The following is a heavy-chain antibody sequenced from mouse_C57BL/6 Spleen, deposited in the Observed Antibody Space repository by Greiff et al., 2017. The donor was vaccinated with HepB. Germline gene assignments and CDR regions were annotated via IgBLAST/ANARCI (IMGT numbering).Heavy chain of an antibody. Sequence: EVKLVESGGGLVKPGGSLKLSCAASGFTFSDYGMHWVRQAPEKGLEWVACISSGSSTIYYADTVKGRFTISRDNAKNTLFLQMTSLRSEDTAMYYCARNYGNYVYAMDYWGQGTSVTVSS. D-gene: IGHD2-1*01. CDR2: ISSGSSTI. CDR1: GFTFSDYG. V-gene: IGHV5-17*01. CDR3: ARNYGNYVYAMDY. J-gene: IGHJ4*01.